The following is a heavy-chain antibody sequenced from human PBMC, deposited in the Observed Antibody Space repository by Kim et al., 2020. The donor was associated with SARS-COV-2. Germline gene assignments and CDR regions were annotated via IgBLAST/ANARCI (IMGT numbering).Heavy chain of an antibody. CDR1: GFTFSSYW. CDR3: ARDGYYTPHDAFDI. V-gene: IGHV3-7*01. D-gene: IGHD3-22*01. CDR2: IKQDGSEK. Sequence: GGSLRLSCAASGFTFSSYWMSWVRQAPGKGLEWVANIKQDGSEKYYVDSVKGRFTISRDNAKNSLYLQMNSLRAEDTAVYYCARDGYYTPHDAFDIWGQGTMVTVSS. J-gene: IGHJ3*02.